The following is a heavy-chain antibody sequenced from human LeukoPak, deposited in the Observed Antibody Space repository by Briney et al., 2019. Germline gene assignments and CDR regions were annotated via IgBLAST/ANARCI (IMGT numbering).Heavy chain of an antibody. V-gene: IGHV6-1*01. J-gene: IGHJ6*04. Sequence: SQTLSLTCAISGDSVSSYRDAWNWIRQSPSRGLEWLGRTYYRSKWYNDYAVSVKSRITINSDTSKNQFFLQLNSVTPDDTSVYDSARDYYYGRGVWGKGTTVSVSS. CDR3: ARDYYYGRGV. CDR1: GDSVSSYRDA. CDR2: TYYRSKWYN.